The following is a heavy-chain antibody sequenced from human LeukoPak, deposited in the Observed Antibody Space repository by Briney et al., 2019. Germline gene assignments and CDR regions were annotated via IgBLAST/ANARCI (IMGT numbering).Heavy chain of an antibody. J-gene: IGHJ4*02. D-gene: IGHD3-3*01. CDR2: MNPNSGNT. CDR1: GYTFTSYD. V-gene: IGHV1-8*02. Sequence: ASVKVSCKASGYTFTSYDINWVRQATGQGLEWMGWMNPNSGNTGYAQKFQGRVTMTRNTSISTAYMELSSLRSEDTAVYYCARGLLLRSPRRMGPIGAYYFDYWGQGTLVTVSS. CDR3: ARGLLLRSPRRMGPIGAYYFDY.